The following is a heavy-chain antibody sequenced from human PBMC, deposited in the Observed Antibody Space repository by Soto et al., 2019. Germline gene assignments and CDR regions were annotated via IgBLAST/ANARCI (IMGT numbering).Heavy chain of an antibody. V-gene: IGHV4-59*08. J-gene: IGHJ4*02. CDR3: ARHGKNGAIGY. CDR2: VYYSGIT. D-gene: IGHD1-1*01. Sequence: SWIRQPPGQGLEWIGYVYYSGITNYNPSLKSRVTISVDTSKNHFSLKLTSVTAADTAVFYCARHGKNGAIGYWGQGTLVTVSS.